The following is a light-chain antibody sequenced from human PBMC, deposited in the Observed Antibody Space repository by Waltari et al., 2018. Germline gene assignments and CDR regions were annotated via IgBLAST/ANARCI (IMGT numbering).Light chain of an antibody. CDR3: QQYYTTPRT. V-gene: IGKV4-1*01. CDR2: WAS. CDR1: QSVLHTNNKAS. Sequence: DIVMTQTPDSLGVSLGERATINCKSSQSVLHTNNKASLAWYQQNPGQPPKLLIYWASAREVGVPDRFSGSGSGTSFTLTISSLQAEDVAVYYCQQYYTTPRTFGQGTKLEIK. J-gene: IGKJ2*01.